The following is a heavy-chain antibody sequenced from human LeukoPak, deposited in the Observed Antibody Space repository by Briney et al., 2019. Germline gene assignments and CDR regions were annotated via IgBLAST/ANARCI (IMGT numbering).Heavy chain of an antibody. Sequence: SETLSLTCTVSGVSINNYYWSWIRQPPGKGLEWIGYIYYNGNTNNNPSLKSRVTISIDTSKTQLSLNLRSVTAADTAVYYCARETRLHSGSYSNDAFDIWGQGTMVTVSS. V-gene: IGHV4-59*01. CDR3: ARETRLHSGSYSNDAFDI. CDR1: GVSINNYY. D-gene: IGHD1-26*01. J-gene: IGHJ3*02. CDR2: IYYNGNT.